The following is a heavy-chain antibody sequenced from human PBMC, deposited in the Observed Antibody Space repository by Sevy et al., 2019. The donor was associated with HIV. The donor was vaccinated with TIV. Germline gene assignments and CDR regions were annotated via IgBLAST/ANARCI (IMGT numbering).Heavy chain of an antibody. J-gene: IGHJ6*02. V-gene: IGHV5-51*01. CDR2: IYPGDSDT. CDR1: GYSFTSYW. Sequence: GGSLRLSCKGSGYSFTSYWIGWVRQMPGKGLEWMGIIYPGDSDTRYSPSFQGQVTISADKSISTAYLQWSSLKASDTAMYYCASSTGTERNYYGMDVWGQGTTVTVSS. D-gene: IGHD1-1*01. CDR3: ASSTGTERNYYGMDV.